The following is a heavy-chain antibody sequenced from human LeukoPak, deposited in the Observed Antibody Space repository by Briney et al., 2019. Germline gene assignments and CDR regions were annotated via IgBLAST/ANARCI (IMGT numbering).Heavy chain of an antibody. CDR3: AREIYDSSGYYDY. CDR2: ISSCSSTI. Sequence: PGGSLRLSCAASGFTFSSYSMNWVRQAPGKGLEWVSYISSCSSTIYYADSVKGRLIISRDNAKNSLYLQMNSLRAEDTALYYCAREIYDSSGYYDYWGQGTLVTVSS. V-gene: IGHV3-48*01. D-gene: IGHD3-22*01. CDR1: GFTFSSYS. J-gene: IGHJ4*02.